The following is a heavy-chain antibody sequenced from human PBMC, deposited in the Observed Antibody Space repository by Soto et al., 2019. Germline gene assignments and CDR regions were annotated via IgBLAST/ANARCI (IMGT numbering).Heavy chain of an antibody. CDR3: ARDGRDDYYDSSGYFLDAFDI. CDR2: IYYSGST. D-gene: IGHD3-22*01. V-gene: IGHV4-30-4*01. CDR1: GGSISSGDYY. J-gene: IGHJ3*02. Sequence: TLSLTCTVSGGSISSGDYYWSWIRQPPGKGLEWIGYIYYSGSTYYNPSLKSRVTISVDTSKNQFSLKLSSVTAADTAVYYCARDGRDDYYDSSGYFLDAFDIWGQGTMVT.